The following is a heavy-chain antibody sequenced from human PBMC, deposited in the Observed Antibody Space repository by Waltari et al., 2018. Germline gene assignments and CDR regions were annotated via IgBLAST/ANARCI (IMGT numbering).Heavy chain of an antibody. D-gene: IGHD1-20*01. CDR1: GFRFREYY. Sequence: QMVESGGGLVWPGGSLTLSGAASGFRFREYYMSWIRQAPGKGLEWVSYISSSGTTILYADSVKGRFTISRDNAKNSLHMEMNNLRAEDTAVYYCARGITSAFDYWGQGSLVTVSS. V-gene: IGHV3-11*01. J-gene: IGHJ4*02. CDR3: ARGITSAFDY. CDR2: ISSSGTTI.